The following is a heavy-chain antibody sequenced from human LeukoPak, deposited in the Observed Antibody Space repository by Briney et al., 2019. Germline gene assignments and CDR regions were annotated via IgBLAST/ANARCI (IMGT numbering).Heavy chain of an antibody. CDR2: IYYSGST. D-gene: IGHD6-13*01. V-gene: IGHV4-39*07. J-gene: IGHJ5*02. Sequence: SETLSLTCTVSGGSISSSSYYWGWIRQPPGKGLEWIGSIYYSGSTYYNPSLKSRVTISVDTSKNQFSLKLSSVTAADTAVYYCARPNSSSWRYNWFDPWGQGTLVTVSS. CDR3: ARPNSSSWRYNWFDP. CDR1: GGSISSSSYY.